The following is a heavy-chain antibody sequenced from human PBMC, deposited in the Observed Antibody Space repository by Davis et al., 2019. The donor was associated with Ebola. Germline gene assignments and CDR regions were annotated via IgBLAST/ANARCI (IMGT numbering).Heavy chain of an antibody. CDR3: ARSEPSNYYYYGMDV. V-gene: IGHV1-69*13. J-gene: IGHJ6*02. D-gene: IGHD4-11*01. Sequence: AASVKVSCKASVGTFSSYAISWVRQAPEQGLEWMGGIIPIFGTANYAQKFQGRVTITADESTSTAYMELSSLRSADTAVYYCARSEPSNYYYYGMDVWGQGTTVTVSS. CDR2: IIPIFGTA. CDR1: VGTFSSYA.